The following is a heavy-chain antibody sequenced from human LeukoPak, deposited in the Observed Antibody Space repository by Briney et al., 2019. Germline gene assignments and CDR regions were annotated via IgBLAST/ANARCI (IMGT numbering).Heavy chain of an antibody. D-gene: IGHD2-15*01. CDR1: GGSFSSSTYF. CDR3: ARHGLGYCSDNTCSPIDN. J-gene: IGHJ4*02. CDR2: IYYSGST. V-gene: IGHV4-39*01. Sequence: EPSETLSLTCTVSGGSFSSSTYFWGWIRQPPGKGLEWIGSIYYSGSTYYNPSLKSRVTVFVDTSKNQFSLKLTSVTAADMAVYYCARHGLGYCSDNTCSPIDNWGQGTLVTVSS.